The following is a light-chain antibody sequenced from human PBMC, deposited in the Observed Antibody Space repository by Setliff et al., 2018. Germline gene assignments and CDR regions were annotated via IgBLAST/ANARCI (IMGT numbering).Light chain of an antibody. J-gene: IGLJ1*01. CDR1: NSDVGGYNY. CDR3: NSYTSSRTYV. CDR2: EVS. V-gene: IGLV2-14*01. Sequence: QSALTQPASVSGSPGQSITISCTGSNSDVGGYNYVSWYQQYPGKAPKLMIYEVSDRPSGVSNRFSGSKSGNTASLTISGLQAEDEADYYCNSYTSSRTYVFRTGTKVTVL.